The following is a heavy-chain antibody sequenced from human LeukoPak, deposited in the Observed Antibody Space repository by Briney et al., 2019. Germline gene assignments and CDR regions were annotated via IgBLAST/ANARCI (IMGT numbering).Heavy chain of an antibody. D-gene: IGHD2-21*01. CDR3: AKSDCASDGCKLLNY. Sequence: GGSLRLFCAVSGFIFSHYTMTWVRQAPGKGLEWVSSINGSGDATKYADSVMGRFTISRDNSKNTVSLQMNSLRVEDTAVYYCAKSDCASDGCKLLNYWGQGTLVTASS. J-gene: IGHJ4*02. CDR2: INGSGDAT. CDR1: GFIFSHYT. V-gene: IGHV3-23*01.